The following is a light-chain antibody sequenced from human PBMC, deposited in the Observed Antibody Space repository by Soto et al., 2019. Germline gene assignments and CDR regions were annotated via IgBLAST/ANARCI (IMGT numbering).Light chain of an antibody. Sequence: QSALTQPRSVSGSPGQSVTISCTGTSSDVAFYNFVSWYQHHPGRAPKLLIYDVNKRPSGVPDRFSGSKSGNTASLTISGLQAEDETDYYCCSYVGTCSYVFGPGTKVTVL. CDR1: SSDVAFYNF. CDR3: CSYVGTCSYV. V-gene: IGLV2-11*01. CDR2: DVN. J-gene: IGLJ1*01.